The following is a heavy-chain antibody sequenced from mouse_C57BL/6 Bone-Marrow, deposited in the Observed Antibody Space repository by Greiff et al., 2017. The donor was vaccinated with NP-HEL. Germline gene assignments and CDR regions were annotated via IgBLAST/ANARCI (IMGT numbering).Heavy chain of an antibody. Sequence: EVKLQQSGAELVKPGASVKLSCTASGFNIKDYYMHWVKQRTEQGLEWIGRIDPEDGESKYAPKFQGKATITADTSSNTAYLQRSSLTSEDTAVYYCARSSDYVNWYFDVWGTGTTVTVSS. J-gene: IGHJ1*03. CDR3: ARSSDYVNWYFDV. CDR1: GFNIKDYY. CDR2: IDPEDGES. V-gene: IGHV14-2*01. D-gene: IGHD2-4*01.